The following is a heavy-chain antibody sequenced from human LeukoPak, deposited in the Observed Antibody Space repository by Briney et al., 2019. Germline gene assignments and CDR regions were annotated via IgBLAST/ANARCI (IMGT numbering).Heavy chain of an antibody. V-gene: IGHV1-8*03. J-gene: IGHJ4*02. CDR2: MNPNSGNT. D-gene: IGHD3-10*01. Sequence: ASVKVSCKASGYTFTSYDINWVRQATGQGLEWMGWMNPNSGNTGYAQKFQGRVTITRNTSISTAYMELSSLRSEDTAVYYCARAGRYYGSGSYYIGHWGQGTLVTVSS. CDR3: ARAGRYYGSGSYYIGH. CDR1: GYTFTSYD.